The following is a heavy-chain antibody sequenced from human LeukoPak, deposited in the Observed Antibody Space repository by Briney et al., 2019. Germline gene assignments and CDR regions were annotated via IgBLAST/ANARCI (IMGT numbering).Heavy chain of an antibody. CDR2: IYYSGTT. CDR1: GGSISRYY. D-gene: IGHD6-13*01. J-gene: IGHJ4*02. Sequence: PSETLSLTCTVSGGSISRYYWRWIRQPRGKGLVWIGYIYYSGTTNYNPPLKSRVTISVDTSKNQFSLKLSSVTAADTAVYYCARGVYIAAAQYGYWGQGTLVTVSS. V-gene: IGHV4-59*01. CDR3: ARGVYIAAAQYGY.